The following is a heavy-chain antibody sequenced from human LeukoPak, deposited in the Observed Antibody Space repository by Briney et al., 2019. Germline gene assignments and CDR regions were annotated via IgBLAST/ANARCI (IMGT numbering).Heavy chain of an antibody. CDR3: ASNTGTVFDY. D-gene: IGHD7-27*01. CDR2: VYYSGST. V-gene: IGHV4-61*05. Sequence: PSETLSLTCTVSGGSISSSSYYWGWIRPPPGKGLEWMGYVYYSGSTEYNPSLSSRVTISLDMSKHQFSLNLTSVTAADTAVYYCASNTGTVFDYWGQGALVTVSS. CDR1: GGSISSSSYY. J-gene: IGHJ4*02.